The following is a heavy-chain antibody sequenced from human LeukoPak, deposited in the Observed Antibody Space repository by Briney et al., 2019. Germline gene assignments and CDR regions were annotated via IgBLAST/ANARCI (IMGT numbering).Heavy chain of an antibody. Sequence: GGSLRLSCAASGFTFSSYSMNWVRQAPGKGLEWVSSISSSSSYIYYADSVKGRVTISRDNAKNSLYLQMNSLIAEDTAVYYCSRDFEGGSVFEIWGQGKMVPVFS. CDR3: SRDFEGGSVFEI. CDR1: GFTFSSYS. V-gene: IGHV3-21*01. J-gene: IGHJ3*02. CDR2: ISSSSSYI. D-gene: IGHD3-16*01.